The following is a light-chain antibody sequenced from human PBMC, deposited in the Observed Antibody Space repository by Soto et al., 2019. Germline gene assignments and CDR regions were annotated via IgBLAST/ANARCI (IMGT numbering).Light chain of an antibody. V-gene: IGKV1-33*01. CDR3: QQYDNPPL. Sequence: DIQMTQSPSSLSASVGDRVTITCQASQDISNYLNWYQQKPGQAPKLLIYDASNLDIGVPSRFSGSGSGKRFRLSISSLQPDDIATYYCQQYDNPPLFGPGTRVGIK. CDR1: QDISNY. J-gene: IGKJ3*01. CDR2: DAS.